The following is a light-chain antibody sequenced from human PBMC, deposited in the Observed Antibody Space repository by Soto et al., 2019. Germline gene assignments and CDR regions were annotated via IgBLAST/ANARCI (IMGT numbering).Light chain of an antibody. CDR2: DNN. Sequence: QSVLTQPPSVSAAPGQKVTISCSGSSSNIGNNYVSWYQQLPGTAPKLLIYDNNKRPSGIPDRFSGSKSGTSATLGITGLQTGDEADYYCGTWDSSLSASVLFGGGTKVTVL. V-gene: IGLV1-51*01. J-gene: IGLJ2*01. CDR1: SSNIGNNY. CDR3: GTWDSSLSASVL.